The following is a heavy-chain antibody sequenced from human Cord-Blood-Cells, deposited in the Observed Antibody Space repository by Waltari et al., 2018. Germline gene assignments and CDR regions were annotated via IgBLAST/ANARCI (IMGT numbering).Heavy chain of an antibody. V-gene: IGHV4-34*01. CDR3: ARGLNWGSGY. D-gene: IGHD7-27*01. Sequence: QVQLQQWGAGLLKPSETLSLTCAVYGGSFSGYYWSWIRQPPGKGLEWIGEINHSGSTNYNPSLKSRVTISVDTSKNQFSLKLSSVTAADTAVYYCARGLNWGSGYWGQGTLVTVSS. CDR2: INHSGST. J-gene: IGHJ4*02. CDR1: GGSFSGYY.